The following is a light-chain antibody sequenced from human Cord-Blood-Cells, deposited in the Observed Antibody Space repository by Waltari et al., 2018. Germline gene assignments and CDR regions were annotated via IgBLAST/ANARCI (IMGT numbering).Light chain of an antibody. Sequence: EIVLPQSPDDLSLSPGERATLSCRASQSVSSSYLAWYQQKPGQAPRLLIYGASSRATGIPDRFSGSGSGTDFTLTISRLEPEDFAVYYCQQYGSSPLTFGGGTKVEIK. J-gene: IGKJ4*01. CDR1: QSVSSSY. CDR2: GAS. V-gene: IGKV3-20*01. CDR3: QQYGSSPLT.